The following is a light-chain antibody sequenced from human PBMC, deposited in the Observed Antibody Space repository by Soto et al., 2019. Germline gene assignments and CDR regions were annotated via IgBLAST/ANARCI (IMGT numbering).Light chain of an antibody. V-gene: IGKV1-5*01. Sequence: DLQMTQSPSTLSASVGARVPITCRASKTISNWLAWYQQKPGKAPKLLIYDASSLHSGVPSRFSGSGSGTEFTLTISSLQPDDLAAYYCQQYISYSYTFGQGTKLEI. CDR3: QQYISYSYT. J-gene: IGKJ2*01. CDR2: DAS. CDR1: KTISNW.